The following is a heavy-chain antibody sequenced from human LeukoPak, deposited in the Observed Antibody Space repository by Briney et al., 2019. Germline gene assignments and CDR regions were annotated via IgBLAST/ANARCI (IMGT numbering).Heavy chain of an antibody. CDR2: IYYSGST. J-gene: IGHJ4*02. Sequence: SETLSLTCTVSGGSISSYYWSWIRQPPGKGLEWIGYIYYSGSTNYNPSLKSRVTISVDTSKNQFSLKLSSVTAADTAVYYCARRAPYSYEWSTLNYWGQGTLVTVSS. D-gene: IGHD5-18*01. CDR3: ARRAPYSYEWSTLNY. V-gene: IGHV4-59*08. CDR1: GGSISSYY.